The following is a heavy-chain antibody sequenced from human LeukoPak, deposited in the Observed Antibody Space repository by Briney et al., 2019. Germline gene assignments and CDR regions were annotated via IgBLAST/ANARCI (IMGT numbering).Heavy chain of an antibody. V-gene: IGHV3-21*01. Sequence: GGSLRLSCAASGFTFSSYSMNWVRQAPGKGLEWVSSISSSSSYIYYADSVKGRFTISRDNAKNSLYLQMSSLRAEDTAVYYCARAGYSSSWTGFDPWGQGTLVTVSS. D-gene: IGHD6-13*01. J-gene: IGHJ5*02. CDR1: GFTFSSYS. CDR3: ARAGYSSSWTGFDP. CDR2: ISSSSSYI.